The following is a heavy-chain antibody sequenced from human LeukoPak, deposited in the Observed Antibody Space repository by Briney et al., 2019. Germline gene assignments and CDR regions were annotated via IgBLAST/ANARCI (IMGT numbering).Heavy chain of an antibody. Sequence: ASVKVSCKASGYSFTSYYMHWVRQARGQGLEWMGMINPSVGSTSYAQKFLGRVTMTRDMSTTTVYMELSSLRYEDTAVYYCAKDADTYYYDSSGYHPVDYWGQGTLVTVSS. V-gene: IGHV1-46*01. CDR3: AKDADTYYYDSSGYHPVDY. J-gene: IGHJ4*02. CDR1: GYSFTSYY. CDR2: INPSVGST. D-gene: IGHD3-22*01.